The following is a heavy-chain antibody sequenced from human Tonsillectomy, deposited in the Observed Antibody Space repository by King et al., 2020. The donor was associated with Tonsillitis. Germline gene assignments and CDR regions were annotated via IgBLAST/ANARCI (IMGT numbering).Heavy chain of an antibody. CDR1: GVFIRRNEYY. Sequence: LQLQESGPGLVKPSETLSLACTVSGVFIRRNEYYWGWIRQPPGKGRGWIGSISYSGTTYYNPSLKSRVTISVDTSKNQFSLKLTSVTAADTAVFYSIVYSVVPNLHFYQWGQGTLVTVSS. CDR3: IVYSVVPNLHFYQ. J-gene: IGHJ4*02. D-gene: IGHD3-3*02. CDR2: ISYSGTT. V-gene: IGHV4-39*01.